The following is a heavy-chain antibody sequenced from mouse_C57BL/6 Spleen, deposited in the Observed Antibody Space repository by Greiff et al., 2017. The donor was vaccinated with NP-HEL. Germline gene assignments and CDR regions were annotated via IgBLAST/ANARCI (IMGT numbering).Heavy chain of an antibody. CDR2: IDPSDSET. Sequence: QVQLQQSGAELVRPGSSVKLSCKASGYTFTSYWMHWVKQRPIQGLEWIGNIDPSDSETHSNQKFKDKATLTVDKSSSTAYMQLSSLTSEDSAVYYCAREGQLRYYFDYWGQGTTLTVSS. CDR3: AREGQLRYYFDY. J-gene: IGHJ2*01. V-gene: IGHV1-52*01. D-gene: IGHD3-2*02. CDR1: GYTFTSYW.